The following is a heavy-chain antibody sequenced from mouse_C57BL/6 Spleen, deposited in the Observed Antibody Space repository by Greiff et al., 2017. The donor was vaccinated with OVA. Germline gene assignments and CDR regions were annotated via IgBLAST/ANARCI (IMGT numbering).Heavy chain of an antibody. CDR1: GYTFTDYE. CDR2: IDPETGGT. V-gene: IGHV1-15*01. J-gene: IGHJ2*01. CDR3: TRFPLSH. Sequence: VKLVESGAELVRPGASVTLSCKASGYTFTDYEMHWVKQTPVHGLEWIGAIDPETGGTAYNQKFKGKAILTADKSSSTAYMELRSLTSEDSAVYYCTRFPLSHWGQGTTLTVSS.